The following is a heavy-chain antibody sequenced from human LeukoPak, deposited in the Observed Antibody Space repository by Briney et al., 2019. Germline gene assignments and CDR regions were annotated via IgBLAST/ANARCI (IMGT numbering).Heavy chain of an antibody. V-gene: IGHV3-33*01. CDR1: GFTFSSYG. D-gene: IGHD3-3*01. Sequence: GGSLRLSCAASGFTFSSYGMHWVRQAPGKGLEWVAVIWYDGSNKYYADSVKGRFTISRDNSKNTLYLQVNSLRAEDTAVYYCARGTPSTYYDFWSGYYNKGNYYYYGMDVWGQGTTVTVSS. CDR2: IWYDGSNK. J-gene: IGHJ6*02. CDR3: ARGTPSTYYDFWSGYYNKGNYYYYGMDV.